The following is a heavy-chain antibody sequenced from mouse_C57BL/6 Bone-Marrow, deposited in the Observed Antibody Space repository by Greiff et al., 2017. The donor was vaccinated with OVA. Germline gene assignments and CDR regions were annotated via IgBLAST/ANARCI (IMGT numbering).Heavy chain of an antibody. CDR2: IDPSDSYT. CDR3: ASGDPWDFDY. CDR1: GYTFTSYW. V-gene: IGHV1-69*01. J-gene: IGHJ2*01. Sequence: QVQLQQPGAELVMPGASVKLSCKASGYTFTSYWMHWVKQRPGQGLEWIGEIDPSDSYTNYNQKFKGKSTLTVDKSSSTAYMQLSSLTSEDSAVYYCASGDPWDFDYWGQGTTLTVSS. D-gene: IGHD4-1*01.